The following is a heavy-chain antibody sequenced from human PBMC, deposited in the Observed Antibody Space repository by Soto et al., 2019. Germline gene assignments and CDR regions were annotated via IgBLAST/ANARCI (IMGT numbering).Heavy chain of an antibody. J-gene: IGHJ5*02. CDR1: GFTFSSYW. D-gene: IGHD5-12*01. Sequence: GGSLRLSCAASGFTFSSYWMHWVRQAPGKGLVWVSRINSDGSSTSYADSVKGRFTISRDNAKNTLYLQMNSLRAEDTAVYYCARGFPFGGYDTGFDPWGQGTLVTVSS. V-gene: IGHV3-74*01. CDR3: ARGFPFGGYDTGFDP. CDR2: INSDGSST.